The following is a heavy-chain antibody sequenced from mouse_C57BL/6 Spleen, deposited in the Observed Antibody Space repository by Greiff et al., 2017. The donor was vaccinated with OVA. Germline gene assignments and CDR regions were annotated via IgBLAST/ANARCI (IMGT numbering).Heavy chain of an antibody. J-gene: IGHJ3*01. CDR2: IDPSDSET. CDR1: GYTFTSYW. CDR3: ARPLYYGSSPFAY. D-gene: IGHD1-1*01. V-gene: IGHV1-52*01. Sequence: QVQLQQPGAELVRPGSSVKLSCKASGYTFTSYWMHWVKQRPIQGLEWIGNIDPSDSETHYNQKFKDKATLTVDKSSSTAYMQLSSLTSEDSAVYYCARPLYYGSSPFAYWGQGTLVTVSA.